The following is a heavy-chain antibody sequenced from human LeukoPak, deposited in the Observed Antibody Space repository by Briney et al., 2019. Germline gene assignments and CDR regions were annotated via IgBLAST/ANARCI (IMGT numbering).Heavy chain of an antibody. J-gene: IGHJ5*02. D-gene: IGHD5-12*01. V-gene: IGHV4-59*01. CDR3: AREMGYSGYDGVNWFDP. Sequence: SETLSLTCTVSGGSISTYYWSWIRQPPGKGLEWIGYIYYTGRTNYNPSLKGRVTISVDTSRNQFSLDLSSVTAADTAVYFCAREMGYSGYDGVNWFDPWGQGTLVTVSS. CDR2: IYYTGRT. CDR1: GGSISTYY.